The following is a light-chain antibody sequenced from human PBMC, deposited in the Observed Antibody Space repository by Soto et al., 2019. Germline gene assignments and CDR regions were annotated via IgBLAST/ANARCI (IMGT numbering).Light chain of an antibody. Sequence: DIQMTQSPSTLSASVGDRVTLTCRASQSISSWLAWYQQKPGKAPKLLIYDASSLESGVPSRFSGSGSGTVFTLTISSLQPDDFATYYCHQYHTYWTFGQGTKVESK. J-gene: IGKJ1*01. CDR1: QSISSW. V-gene: IGKV1-5*01. CDR3: HQYHTYWT. CDR2: DAS.